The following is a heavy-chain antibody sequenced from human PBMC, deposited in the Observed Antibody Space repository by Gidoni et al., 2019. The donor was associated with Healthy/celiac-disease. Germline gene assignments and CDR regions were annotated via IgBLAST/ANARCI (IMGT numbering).Heavy chain of an antibody. V-gene: IGHV4-39*01. CDR3: ARGTVTTSSYAY. J-gene: IGHJ4*02. Sequence: QLQLQESGPGLVKPSETLSLTCTVSGGSISSSSYYWGWIRQPPGKGLEWIGSIYYSGSTYYNPSLKSRVTISVDTSKNQFSLKLSSVTAAGTAVYYCARGTVTTSSYAYWGQGTLVTVSS. D-gene: IGHD4-17*01. CDR2: IYYSGST. CDR1: GGSISSSSYY.